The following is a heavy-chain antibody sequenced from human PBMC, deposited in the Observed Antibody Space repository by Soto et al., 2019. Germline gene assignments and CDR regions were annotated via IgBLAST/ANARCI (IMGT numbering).Heavy chain of an antibody. D-gene: IGHD3-3*02. J-gene: IGHJ6*02. Sequence: QVQLVESGGGVVQPGRSLRLSCAASGFTFSSYAMHWVRQAPGKGLEWVAVISYEGSNKYYADSVKGRFTISRDNSKNTLYLKMNSLRAEDTAVYYCARELGYYGMDVWGQGTTVTVSS. V-gene: IGHV3-30-3*01. CDR2: ISYEGSNK. CDR3: ARELGYYGMDV. CDR1: GFTFSSYA.